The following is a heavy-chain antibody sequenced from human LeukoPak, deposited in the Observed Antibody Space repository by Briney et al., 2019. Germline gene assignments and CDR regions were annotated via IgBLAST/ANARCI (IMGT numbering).Heavy chain of an antibody. CDR2: IWYDGSNK. J-gene: IGHJ1*01. CDR3: ASPAPGGSCYSCFQH. V-gene: IGHV3-33*01. D-gene: IGHD2-15*01. CDR1: GFTFSSYG. Sequence: GGSLRLSCAASGFTFSSYGMHWVRQAPGKELEWVAVIWYDGSNKYYADSVKGRFTISRDNSKNTLYLQMNSLRAEDTAVYYCASPAPGGSCYSCFQHWGQGTLVTVSS.